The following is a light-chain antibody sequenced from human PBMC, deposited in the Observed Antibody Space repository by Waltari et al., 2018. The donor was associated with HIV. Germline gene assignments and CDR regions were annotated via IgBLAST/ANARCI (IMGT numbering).Light chain of an antibody. J-gene: IGKJ1*01. V-gene: IGKV1-5*03. CDR1: QNIYTF. CDR3: QRYHTFPWT. Sequence: DIQMTQSPSTLSTSVGGTVTITCQASQNIYTFLAWDQQRPGNAPKLLIYGASTLQSGVPARFGGSRSGTDFTLTITNLQPDDFSTYSCQRYHTFPWTFGQGTRVEIK. CDR2: GAS.